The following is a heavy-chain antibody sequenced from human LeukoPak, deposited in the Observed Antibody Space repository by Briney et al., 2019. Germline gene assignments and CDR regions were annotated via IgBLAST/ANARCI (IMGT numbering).Heavy chain of an antibody. V-gene: IGHV3-7*01. CDR1: GFPFSSYW. CDR3: VPLNWNPPGDFDR. CDR2: IKEDGSGK. Sequence: GGSLRLSCVASGFPFSSYWMNWVRQAPGKGLEWVANIKEDGSGKYYVDSVKGRFTISKDNAKNSLYLQMNSLRVEDTAVYYCVPLNWNPPGDFDRWGQGTLVTVSS. J-gene: IGHJ4*02. D-gene: IGHD1-20*01.